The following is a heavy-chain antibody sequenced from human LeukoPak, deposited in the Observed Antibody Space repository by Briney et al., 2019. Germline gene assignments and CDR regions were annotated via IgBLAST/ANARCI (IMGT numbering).Heavy chain of an antibody. Sequence: SEAMSLTSTFAYTSTSPHFSGWIRHSAQEVQGWVWNIAHNGNTNYTPPLKTRVTITTDTSKSRFSGKLNYVTAADTAIYYCARISGPRDYGDFDYWGQGTLVTVSS. D-gene: IGHD4-17*01. CDR1: YTSTSPHF. V-gene: IGHV4-59*11. CDR3: ARISGPRDYGDFDY. J-gene: IGHJ4*02. CDR2: IAHNGNT.